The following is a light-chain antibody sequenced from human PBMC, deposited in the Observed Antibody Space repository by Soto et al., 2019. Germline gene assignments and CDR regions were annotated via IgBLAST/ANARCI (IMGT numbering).Light chain of an antibody. J-gene: IGLJ1*01. V-gene: IGLV2-14*01. Sequence: QSALTQPASVSGSPGQSITISCTGTSSDVGGYNYVSWYQQHPGKAPKFMIYDVSNRPSGVSNRFSGSKSRNTASLTISGLQAEDEADYYCTSYTTSNTRQIVFGTGTKLTVL. CDR2: DVS. CDR1: SSDVGGYNY. CDR3: TSYTTSNTRQIV.